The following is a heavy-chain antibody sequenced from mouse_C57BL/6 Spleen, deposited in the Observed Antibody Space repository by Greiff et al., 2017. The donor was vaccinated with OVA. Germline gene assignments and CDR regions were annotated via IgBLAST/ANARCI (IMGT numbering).Heavy chain of an antibody. CDR2: INPGSGGT. D-gene: IGHD1-2*01. CDR1: GYAFTNYL. Sequence: VQLQESGAELVRPGTSVKVSCKASGYAFTNYLIEWVKQRPGQGLEWIGVINPGSGGTNYNEKFKGKATLTLDKSSSTAYMQLSSLTSEDSAVYFCARGTTAYYFDYWGQGTTLTVSS. V-gene: IGHV1-54*01. CDR3: ARGTTAYYFDY. J-gene: IGHJ2*01.